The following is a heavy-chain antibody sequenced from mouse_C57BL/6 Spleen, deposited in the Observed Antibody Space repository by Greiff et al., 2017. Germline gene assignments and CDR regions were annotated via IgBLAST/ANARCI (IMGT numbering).Heavy chain of an antibody. D-gene: IGHD1-1*01. CDR2: INPGSGGT. J-gene: IGHJ2*01. CDR1: GYAFTNYL. V-gene: IGHV1-54*01. CDR3: AREGITTSFDY. Sequence: VKLAESGAELVRPGTSVKVSCKASGYAFTNYLIEWVKQRPGQGLEWIGVINPGSGGTNYNEKFKGKATLTADKSSSTAYMQLSSLTSEDSAVYFCAREGITTSFDYWGQGTTLTVSS.